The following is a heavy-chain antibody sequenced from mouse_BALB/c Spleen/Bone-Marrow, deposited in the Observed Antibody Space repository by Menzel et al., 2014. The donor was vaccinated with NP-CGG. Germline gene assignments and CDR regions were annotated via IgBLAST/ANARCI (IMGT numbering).Heavy chain of an antibody. CDR1: GYTFXSYY. J-gene: IGHJ2*01. Sequence: VKLVEPGPELVKPGASVRISCKASGYTFXSYYIHWVKQRPGQGLEWIGWIFPGNFYTKFNDNFKGRATLTADKSSSTAYMHLSGLTSEDSAVYFCARDDYDYWGQGTTLTVSS. V-gene: IGHV1S56*01. D-gene: IGHD2-4*01. CDR3: ARDDYDY. CDR2: IFPGNFYT.